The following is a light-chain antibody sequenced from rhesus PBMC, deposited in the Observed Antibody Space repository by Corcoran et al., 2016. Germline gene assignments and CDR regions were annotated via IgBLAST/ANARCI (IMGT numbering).Light chain of an antibody. CDR2: GVR. V-gene: IGLV2S7*01. CDR1: SSDIGGYNY. Sequence: QSAPTQPPSVSGSPGQSVTISCTGTSSDIGGYNYVSWYQQHPGKAPQLMLYGVRNRPSGVSDRFSGSKSGNTASLTNSGLQAEDEADYYCCSYTTSGPFDVFGSGTKLTV. J-gene: IGLJ6*01. CDR3: CSYTTSGPFDV.